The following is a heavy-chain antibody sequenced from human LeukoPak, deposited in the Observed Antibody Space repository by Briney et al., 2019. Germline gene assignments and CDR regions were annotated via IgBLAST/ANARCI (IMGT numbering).Heavy chain of an antibody. D-gene: IGHD5-12*01. V-gene: IGHV4-30-4*01. Sequence: PSQTLSLTCTVSGGSISSGDYYWSWIRQPPGKGLEWIGYIYYSGSTYYNPSLKSRVTISVDTSKNQFSLKLSSVTAADTAVYYCARVPVATLSAFDYWGQGTLVTVSS. CDR2: IYYSGST. CDR3: ARVPVATLSAFDY. J-gene: IGHJ4*02. CDR1: GGSISSGDYY.